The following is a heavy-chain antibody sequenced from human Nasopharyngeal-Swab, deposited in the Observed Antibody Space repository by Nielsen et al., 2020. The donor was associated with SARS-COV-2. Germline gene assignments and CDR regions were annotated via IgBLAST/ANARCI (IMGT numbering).Heavy chain of an antibody. J-gene: IGHJ3*02. CDR1: GFTFSSYS. CDR3: ASGRSIYYYDSSGYPAFDI. CDR2: ISSSSSYI. D-gene: IGHD3-22*01. Sequence: GGSLRLSCAASGFTFSSYSMNWVRQAPGKGLEWVPSISSSSSYIYYADSVKGRFTISRDNAKNSLYLQMNSLRAEDTAVYYCASGRSIYYYDSSGYPAFDIWGQGTMVTVSS. V-gene: IGHV3-21*01.